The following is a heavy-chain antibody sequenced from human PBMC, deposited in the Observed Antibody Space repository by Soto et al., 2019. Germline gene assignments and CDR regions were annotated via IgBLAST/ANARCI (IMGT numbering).Heavy chain of an antibody. J-gene: IGHJ5*02. CDR3: ARDGSTSGYIWFDP. CDR1: CWSISRYH. D-gene: IGHD2-2*02. V-gene: IGHV4-59*01. Sequence: SETLSPTCTVSCWSISRYHWSWIRQAPGKGLEWIGYIYYSGSTNYNPSLNSRVTISVDTSKNQFSLKLSSVTAADTAVYYCARDGSTSGYIWFDPWGQGTLVTVSS. CDR2: IYYSGST.